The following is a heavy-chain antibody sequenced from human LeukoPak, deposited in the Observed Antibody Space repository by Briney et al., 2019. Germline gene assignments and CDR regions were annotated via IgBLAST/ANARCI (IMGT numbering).Heavy chain of an antibody. V-gene: IGHV4-39*01. J-gene: IGHJ4*02. CDR3: ARRVRDILTGYYPANVDY. CDR2: IYCSGST. CDR1: GGSISSSSYY. D-gene: IGHD3-9*01. Sequence: PSETLSLTCTVSGGSISSSSYYWGWIRQPPGKGLEWIGSIYCSGSTYYNPSLKSRVTISVDTSKNQFSLKLSSVTAADTAVYYCARRVRDILTGYYPANVDYWGQGTLVTVSS.